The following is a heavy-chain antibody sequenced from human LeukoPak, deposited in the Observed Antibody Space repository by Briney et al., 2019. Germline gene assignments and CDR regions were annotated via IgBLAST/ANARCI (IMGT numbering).Heavy chain of an antibody. V-gene: IGHV1-18*01. J-gene: IGHJ3*02. CDR1: GYTFTNYG. CDR3: ASSVAHDAFDI. Sequence: ASMKVSCKASGYTFTNYGINWVRQAPGQGLEWMGWISAYNGNTNYAQKLQGRVTMTTDTSMSTAYMELSSLRSEDTAMYYCASSVAHDAFDIWGQGTMVTVSS. CDR2: ISAYNGNT. D-gene: IGHD4-23*01.